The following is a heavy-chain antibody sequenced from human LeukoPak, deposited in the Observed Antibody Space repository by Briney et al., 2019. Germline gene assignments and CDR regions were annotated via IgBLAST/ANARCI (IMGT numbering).Heavy chain of an antibody. CDR2: IYYSGNT. CDR1: GGSISSGGYY. Sequence: SETLSLTCTVSGGSISSGGYYWSWIRQDPGKGLEWIGYIYYSGNTHYNPSLKSRVTISVDTSKNQFSLKVTSVTAADTAVYYCARGASLVPHYWGQGTLVTVPS. J-gene: IGHJ4*02. V-gene: IGHV4-31*03. D-gene: IGHD3-3*02. CDR3: ARGASLVPHY.